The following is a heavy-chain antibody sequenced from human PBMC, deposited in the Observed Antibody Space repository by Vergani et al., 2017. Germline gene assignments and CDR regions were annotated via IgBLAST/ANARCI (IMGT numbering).Heavy chain of an antibody. CDR1: AYTFSNYY. V-gene: IGHV3-74*02. J-gene: IGHJ5*02. D-gene: IGHD3-3*01. CDR3: ARARKFRFGVVWENWFDP. Sequence: VQVVQSGAEVKKSGASVKVSCKTSAYTFSNYYMHWARQVPGKGLVWVSGMNGDGDTISYADSVKGRFTISRDNAKNTLFLQMNSLRAEDTAVYYCARARKFRFGVVWENWFDPWGQGTLVTVSS. CDR2: MNGDGDTI.